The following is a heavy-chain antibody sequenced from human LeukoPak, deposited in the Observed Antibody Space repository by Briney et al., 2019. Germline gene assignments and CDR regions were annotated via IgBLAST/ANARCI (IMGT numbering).Heavy chain of an antibody. D-gene: IGHD3-10*01. CDR2: IYGGGDT. CDR3: VRRGV. J-gene: IGHJ6*02. Sequence: GGLRLSCAVSGFTVNDSYMSWVRPAPGKGLEWVSVIYGGGDTYYVDSVKDRFTISRDNSKNTLYLQMNSLRAEDTAVYYCVRRGVWGQGTTVIVSS. V-gene: IGHV3-53*01. CDR1: GFTVNDSY.